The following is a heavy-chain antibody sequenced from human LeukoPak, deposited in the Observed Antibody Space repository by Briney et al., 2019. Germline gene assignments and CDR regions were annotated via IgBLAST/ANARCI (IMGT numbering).Heavy chain of an antibody. CDR3: ATGTIVGATWWFDP. D-gene: IGHD1-26*01. J-gene: IGHJ5*02. CDR2: IIPIFGTA. Sequence: SVKVSCKASGYTFTSYAISWVRQAPGQGLEWMGGIIPIFGTANYAQKFQGRVTITADESTSTAYMELSSLRSEDTAVYYCATGTIVGATWWFDPWGQGTLVTVSS. V-gene: IGHV1-69*13. CDR1: GYTFTSYA.